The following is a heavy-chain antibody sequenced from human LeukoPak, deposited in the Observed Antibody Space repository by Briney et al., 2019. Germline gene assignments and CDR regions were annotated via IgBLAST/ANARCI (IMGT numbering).Heavy chain of an antibody. J-gene: IGHJ4*02. CDR1: GYTFTSYD. CDR3: ARVGVAVDSVEEFDY. V-gene: IGHV1-8*01. D-gene: IGHD6-19*01. CDR2: MNPNSGNT. Sequence: ASVKVSCKTSGYTFTSYDMNWVRQAAGQGLEWMGWMNPNSGNTGYAQKFQGRITMTRDTSMSTAYMELTSLTSEDTAVYYCARVGVAVDSVEEFDYWGQGTLVTVSS.